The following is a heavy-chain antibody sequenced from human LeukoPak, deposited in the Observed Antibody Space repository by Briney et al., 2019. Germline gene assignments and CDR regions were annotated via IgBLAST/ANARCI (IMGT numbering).Heavy chain of an antibody. CDR3: AREATGYYDSSGYRSRYFDY. J-gene: IGHJ4*02. V-gene: IGHV1-69*13. CDR2: IIPIFGTA. D-gene: IGHD3-22*01. Sequence: SVKVSCKASGGTFSSYAISWVRQAPGQGLEWMGGIIPIFGTANYAQKFQGRVTITADESTSTAYMELSSLRSEDTAVYYCAREATGYYDSSGYRSRYFDYWGLGTLVTVSS. CDR1: GGTFSSYA.